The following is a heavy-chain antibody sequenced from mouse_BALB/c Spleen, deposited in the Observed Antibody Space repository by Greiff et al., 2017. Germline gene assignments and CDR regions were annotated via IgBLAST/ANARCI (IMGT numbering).Heavy chain of an antibody. D-gene: IGHD1-1*01. CDR3: ARHNYYGSSWNY. V-gene: IGHV5-6-3*01. J-gene: IGHJ2*01. CDR1: GFTFSSYG. CDR2: INSNGGST. Sequence: EVQLQQSGGGLVQPGGSLKLSCAASGFTFSSYGMSWVRQTPDKRLELVATINSNGGSTYYPDSVKGRFTIARDNAKNTLYLQMSSLKSEDTAMYYCARHNYYGSSWNYWGQGTTLTVSS.